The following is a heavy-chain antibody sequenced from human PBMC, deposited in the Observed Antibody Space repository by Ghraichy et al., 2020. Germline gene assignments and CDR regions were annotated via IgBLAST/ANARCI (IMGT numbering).Heavy chain of an antibody. CDR2: IYYSGST. Sequence: SETLSLTCTVSGGSISSYYWSWIRQPPGKGLEWIGYIYYSGSTKYNPSLKSRVTISVDTSKNQFSLKLSSVTAADTAVYYCARAPGGLNNFDYWGQGTLVTGSS. CDR3: ARAPGGLNNFDY. D-gene: IGHD3-10*01. J-gene: IGHJ4*02. CDR1: GGSISSYY. V-gene: IGHV4-59*01.